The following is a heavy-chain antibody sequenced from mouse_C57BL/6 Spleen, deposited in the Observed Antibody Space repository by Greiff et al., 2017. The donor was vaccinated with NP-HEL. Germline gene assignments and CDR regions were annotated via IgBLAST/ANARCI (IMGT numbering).Heavy chain of an antibody. CDR2: ISYDGSN. V-gene: IGHV3-6*01. CDR3: ARAVHYAMDY. J-gene: IGHJ4*01. Sequence: DVKLVESGPGLVKPSQSLSLTCSVTGYSITSGYYWNWIRQFPGNKLEWIGYISYDGSNNYNPSLKNRISITRDTSKNQFFLKLNSVTTEDTATYYGARAVHYAMDYWGQGTSVTVSS. CDR1: GYSITSGYY.